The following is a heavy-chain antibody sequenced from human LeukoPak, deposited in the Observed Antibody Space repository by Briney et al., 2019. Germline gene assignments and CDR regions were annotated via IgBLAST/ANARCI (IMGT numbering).Heavy chain of an antibody. D-gene: IGHD3-22*01. J-gene: IGHJ3*02. CDR3: AREGRYYDSSGLGAFDI. Sequence: GGSLRLSCAASGFTFSSYAMHWVRQAPGKGLEWVAVISYDGSNKYYADSVKGRFTISRDNSKNTLHLQMNSLRAEDTAVYYCAREGRYYDSSGLGAFDIWGQGTMVTVSS. V-gene: IGHV3-30-3*01. CDR2: ISYDGSNK. CDR1: GFTFSSYA.